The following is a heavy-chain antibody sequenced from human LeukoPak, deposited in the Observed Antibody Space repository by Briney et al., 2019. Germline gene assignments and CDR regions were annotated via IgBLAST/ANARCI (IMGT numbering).Heavy chain of an antibody. D-gene: IGHD3-3*01. Sequence: SVTVSFTASGGTFSSYAISWVRQAPGQGLEWMGGIIPIFGTANYAQKFQGRVTITADESTSTAYTELSSLRSEDTAVYYCARVSLEARPSPDYYGMDVWGQGTTVTVSS. CDR2: IIPIFGTA. CDR1: GGTFSSYA. J-gene: IGHJ6*02. V-gene: IGHV1-69*13. CDR3: ARVSLEARPSPDYYGMDV.